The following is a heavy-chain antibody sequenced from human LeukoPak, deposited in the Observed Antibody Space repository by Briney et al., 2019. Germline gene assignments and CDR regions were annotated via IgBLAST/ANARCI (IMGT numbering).Heavy chain of an antibody. CDR2: IRYDGSNK. V-gene: IGHV3-30*02. J-gene: IGHJ2*01. Sequence: PGGSLRLSCAASGFAFSSYGMHWVRQAPGKGLEWVAFIRYDGSNKYYADSVKGRFTISRDNSKNTLYLQMNSLRAEDTAVYYCAREKVGARVWYFDLWGRGTLVTVSS. CDR3: AREKVGARVWYFDL. CDR1: GFAFSSYG. D-gene: IGHD1-26*01.